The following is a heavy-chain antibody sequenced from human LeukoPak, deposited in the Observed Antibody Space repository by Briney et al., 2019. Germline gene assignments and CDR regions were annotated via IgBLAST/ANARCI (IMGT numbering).Heavy chain of an antibody. Sequence: KPSETLSLTCAVYDGSFSGYYWSWIRQPPGKGLEWIGEINHSGSTNYNPSLKSRVTISVDTSKNQFSLKLSSVTAADTAVYYCARGGLRGGYSYGYDYYYYMDVWGKGTTVTVSS. CDR1: DGSFSGYY. J-gene: IGHJ6*03. CDR3: ARGGLRGGYSYGYDYYYYMDV. D-gene: IGHD5-18*01. CDR2: INHSGST. V-gene: IGHV4-34*01.